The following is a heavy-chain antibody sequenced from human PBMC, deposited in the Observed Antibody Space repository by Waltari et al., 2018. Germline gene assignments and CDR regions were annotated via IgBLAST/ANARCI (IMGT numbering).Heavy chain of an antibody. J-gene: IGHJ5*02. CDR2: LHHDGRN. Sequence: QVRLQESGPGLVEPSQTLSLTCSVSGDSIRHGAYQWAWIRQRPGEGLEWIGNLHHDGRNSYNPSLKTRVSISEDRSKNHFSLRLASVTAADTALYFCAKDFSSVLGGWFDPWGQGTLVTVSS. CDR3: AKDFSSVLGGWFDP. CDR1: GDSIRHGAYQ. D-gene: IGHD3-22*01. V-gene: IGHV4-30-2*01.